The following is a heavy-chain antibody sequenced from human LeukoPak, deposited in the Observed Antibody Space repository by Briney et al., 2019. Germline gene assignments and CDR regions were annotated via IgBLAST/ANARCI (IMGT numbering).Heavy chain of an antibody. V-gene: IGHV6-1*01. CDR2: TYYRSKWYN. CDR1: GDSVSSNSAA. Sequence: SQTLSLTCAISGDSVSSNSAAWNWIRQSPSRGLEWLGRTYYRSKWYNDYAVSVKSRITINPDTSKNQFSLQLNSVTPEDTAVYYCARGEAGAWYQGTPFDYWGQGTLVTVSS. D-gene: IGHD2-2*01. CDR3: ARGEAGAWYQGTPFDY. J-gene: IGHJ4*02.